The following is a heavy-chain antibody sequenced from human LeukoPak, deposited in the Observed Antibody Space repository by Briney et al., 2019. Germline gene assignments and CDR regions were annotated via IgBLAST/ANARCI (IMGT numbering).Heavy chain of an antibody. V-gene: IGHV4-4*07. CDR2: IYTSGST. D-gene: IGHD3-3*01. Sequence: PETLSLTCTVSGGSISSYYWSWIRQPAGKGLEWIGRIYTSGSTNYNPSLKSRVTMSVDTSKNQFSLKLSSVTAADTAVYYCAREPYYDFWSGDDYWGQGTLVTVSS. CDR3: AREPYYDFWSGDDY. J-gene: IGHJ4*02. CDR1: GGSISSYY.